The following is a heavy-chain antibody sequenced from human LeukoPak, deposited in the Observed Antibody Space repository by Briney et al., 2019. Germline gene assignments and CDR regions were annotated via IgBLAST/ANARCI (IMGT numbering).Heavy chain of an antibody. J-gene: IGHJ5*02. CDR3: ARDTPVHYDFWSGPRWFDP. CDR1: GGSISSYY. D-gene: IGHD3-3*01. CDR2: IYYSGST. Sequence: PSETLSLTCTVSGGSISSYYWSWIRQPPGKGLEWIGYIYYSGSTNYNPSLKSRVTISVDTSKNQFSLKLSSVTAADTAVYYYARDTPVHYDFWSGPRWFDPWGQGTLVTVSS. V-gene: IGHV4-59*01.